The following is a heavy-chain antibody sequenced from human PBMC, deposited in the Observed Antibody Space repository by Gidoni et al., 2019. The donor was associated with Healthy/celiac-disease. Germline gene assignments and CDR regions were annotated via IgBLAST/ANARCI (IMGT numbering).Heavy chain of an antibody. Sequence: EVQLVESGGSLVQPGGPLRLSCAAPGFTSRTYWMSWVRLAPGEGLEWVANIKQDGSEKYYVDSVKVRFTISRDNAKNSLYLQMNSLRAEDTAVYYCARGHDILTGYYSSDWFDPWGQGTLVTVSS. CDR3: ARGHDILTGYYSSDWFDP. V-gene: IGHV3-7*03. CDR2: IKQDGSEK. CDR1: GFTSRTYW. J-gene: IGHJ5*02. D-gene: IGHD3-9*01.